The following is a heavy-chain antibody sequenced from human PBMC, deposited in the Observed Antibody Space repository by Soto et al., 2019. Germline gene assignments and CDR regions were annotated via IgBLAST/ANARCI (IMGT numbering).Heavy chain of an antibody. Sequence: GGSLRLSCAASGFTFSSYAMSWVRQAPGKGLEWVSAISGSGGSTYYADSVKGRFTISRDNSKNTLYLQMNSLRAEDTAVYYCARDEGIAVAARGYYYYGMDVWGQGTTVTVSS. CDR1: GFTFSSYA. D-gene: IGHD6-19*01. V-gene: IGHV3-23*01. CDR2: ISGSGGST. J-gene: IGHJ6*02. CDR3: ARDEGIAVAARGYYYYGMDV.